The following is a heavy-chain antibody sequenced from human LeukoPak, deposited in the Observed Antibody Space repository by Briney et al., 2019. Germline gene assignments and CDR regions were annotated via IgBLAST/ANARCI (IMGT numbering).Heavy chain of an antibody. J-gene: IGHJ1*01. CDR1: GYSISSGYY. D-gene: IGHD6-6*01. CDR3: ASPRGGIAARPGDVPLYFQH. Sequence: SETLSLTCTVSGYSISSGYYWGWIRQPPGKGLEWIGSIYHSGSTYYNPSLKSRVTISVDTSKNQFSLKLSSVTAADTAVYYCASPRGGIAARPGDVPLYFQHWGQGTLVTVSS. V-gene: IGHV4-38-2*02. CDR2: IYHSGST.